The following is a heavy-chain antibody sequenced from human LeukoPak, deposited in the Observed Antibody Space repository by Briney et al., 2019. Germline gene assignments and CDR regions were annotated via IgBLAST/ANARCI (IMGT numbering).Heavy chain of an antibody. D-gene: IGHD6-25*01. CDR2: IKQGGSES. J-gene: IGHJ4*02. V-gene: IGHV3-7*01. CDR3: ARVGAWELQRVFDY. CDR1: GFTFDSYW. Sequence: GGSLRLSCAASGFTFDSYWMTWVRQVPGKGLEWVANIKQGGSESYYVDSVKGRFTISRDNAKNSVYLQMDSLRVEDTAVYYCARVGAWELQRVFDYWGQGTVVTVSS.